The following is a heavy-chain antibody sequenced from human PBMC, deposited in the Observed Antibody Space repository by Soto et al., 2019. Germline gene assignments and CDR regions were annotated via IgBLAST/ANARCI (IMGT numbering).Heavy chain of an antibody. Sequence: EVQLVESGGGLIQPGGSLRLSCEASGFTVSSNYMSWVRQAPGKGLQWVSVIYSGGSTYYADSVKGRFTFSRDNSKNTLYLQMNSLRAEDTAVYYCARGGVYYLYYFAYWGQGTLVTVSS. CDR3: ARGGVYYLYYFAY. J-gene: IGHJ4*02. CDR2: IYSGGST. CDR1: GFTVSSNY. V-gene: IGHV3-53*01. D-gene: IGHD2-21*02.